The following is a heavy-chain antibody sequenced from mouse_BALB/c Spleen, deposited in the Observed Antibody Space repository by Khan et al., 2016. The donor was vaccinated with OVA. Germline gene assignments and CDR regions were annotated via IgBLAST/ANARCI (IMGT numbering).Heavy chain of an antibody. CDR1: GDSITSGY. CDR2: VLYRGST. J-gene: IGHJ3*01. D-gene: IGHD2-14*01. CDR3: ARSTYRDAFAY. V-gene: IGHV3-8*02. Sequence: EVQLQESGPSLVKPSQTLSLTCSVTGDSITSGYWCWIRKFPGNKLEYMGYVLYRGSTYYNPSLKSRIYITRHTSQNQYYLQLNSVTTEDTATYYCARSTYRDAFAYWGQGTLVTVSA.